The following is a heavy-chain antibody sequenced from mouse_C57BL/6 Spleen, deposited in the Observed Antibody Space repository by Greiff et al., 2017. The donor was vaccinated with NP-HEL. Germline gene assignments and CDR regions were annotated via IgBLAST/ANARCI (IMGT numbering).Heavy chain of an antibody. CDR3: ARKTTGVDYAMDY. V-gene: IGHV5-17*01. J-gene: IGHJ4*01. CDR1: GFTFSDYG. CDR2: ISSGSSTI. Sequence: DVQLVESGGGLVKPGGSLKLSCAASGFTFSDYGMHWVRQAPEKGLEWVAYISSGSSTIYYADTVKGRFTISRDNAKNTLFLQMTSLRYEDTAMDYCARKTTGVDYAMDYWGQGTSVTVAS. D-gene: IGHD1-1*01.